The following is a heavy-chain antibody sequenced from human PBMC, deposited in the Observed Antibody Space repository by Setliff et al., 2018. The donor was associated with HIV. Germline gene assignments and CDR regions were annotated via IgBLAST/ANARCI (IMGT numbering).Heavy chain of an antibody. V-gene: IGHV4-39*07. CDR1: GGSSIANTFA. CDR2: VSYSGAT. CDR3: ARGPPLAY. Sequence: SETLSLTCSVSGGSSIANTFASTWIRQSPGKGLEYIGDVSYSGATMYTNYNPSLESRVTVSEDTSRHQFSLKLTSVTADDTGIYYCARGPPLAYWGQGLLVTVS. J-gene: IGHJ4*02.